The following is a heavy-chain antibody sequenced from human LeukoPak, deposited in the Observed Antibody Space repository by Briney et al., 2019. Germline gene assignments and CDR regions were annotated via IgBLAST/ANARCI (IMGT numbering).Heavy chain of an antibody. CDR3: AREMIVVRSLMDV. J-gene: IGHJ6*02. D-gene: IGHD3-22*01. CDR2: ISSSGSTI. V-gene: IGHV3-11*04. CDR1: GFTFSDYY. Sequence: PGGSLRLSCAASGFTFSDYYVSWIRQAPGKGLEWVSYISSSGSTIYYADSVKGRFTISRDNAKNSLYLQMNSLRAEDTAVYYCAREMIVVRSLMDVWGQGTTVTVSS.